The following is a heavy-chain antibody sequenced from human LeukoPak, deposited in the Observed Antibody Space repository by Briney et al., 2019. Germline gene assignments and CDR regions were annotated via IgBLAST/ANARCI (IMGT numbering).Heavy chain of an antibody. D-gene: IGHD4-11*01. CDR3: ARLTVRAFDI. V-gene: IGHV3-7*05. CDR1: GFSFSGYW. Sequence: GGSLRLSCAASGFSFSGYWMTWVRQAPGKGLEWVANINTDGSEKYYVDSMKGRFTSSRDNAKNSLYLQMNSLRTEDTAVYYCARLTVRAFDIWGQGTMVIVSS. CDR2: INTDGSEK. J-gene: IGHJ3*02.